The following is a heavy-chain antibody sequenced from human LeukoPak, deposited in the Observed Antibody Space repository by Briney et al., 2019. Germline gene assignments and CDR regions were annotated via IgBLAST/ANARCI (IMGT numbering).Heavy chain of an antibody. CDR3: ASRVGSSWYRYYYGMDV. J-gene: IGHJ6*02. V-gene: IGHV1-46*01. CDR1: GYTFTSYY. CDR2: INPSGGST. Sequence: ASVKVSCKASGYTFTSYYMHWVRQAPGQGLEWMGIINPSGGSTSYAHKFQGRVTMTRDTSTSTVYMELSSLRSEDTAVYYCASRVGSSWYRYYYGMDVWGQGTTVTVSS. D-gene: IGHD6-13*01.